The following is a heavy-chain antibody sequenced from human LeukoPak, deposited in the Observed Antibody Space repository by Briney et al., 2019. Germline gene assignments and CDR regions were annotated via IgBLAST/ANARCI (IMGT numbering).Heavy chain of an antibody. CDR1: GFTFNDYN. CDR2: ISSGM. CDR3: ARRIWGAVSEHPSFDI. J-gene: IGHJ3*02. V-gene: IGHV3-11*01. D-gene: IGHD1-26*01. Sequence: GGSLRLSCAASGFTFNDYNMGWIREAPGKGLEWVAYISSGMYYADSVKGRFTISRDNAKNSLYLQMNNLRADDRAVYYFARRIWGAVSEHPSFDIWGQGTKVTVSS.